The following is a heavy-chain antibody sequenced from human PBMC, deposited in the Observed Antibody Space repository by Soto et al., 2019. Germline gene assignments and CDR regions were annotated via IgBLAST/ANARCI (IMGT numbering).Heavy chain of an antibody. CDR3: AKDRIPYCTNGVCPYFDY. CDR2: ISGSGGST. Sequence: GGSLRLSCAASGFTFSSYAMSWVRQAPGKGLEWVSAISGSGGSTSYADSVKGRFTISRDNSKNTLYLQMNSLKAEDTAVYYCAKDRIPYCTNGVCPYFDYLGQGTLVTVSS. CDR1: GFTFSSYA. V-gene: IGHV3-23*01. J-gene: IGHJ4*02. D-gene: IGHD2-8*01.